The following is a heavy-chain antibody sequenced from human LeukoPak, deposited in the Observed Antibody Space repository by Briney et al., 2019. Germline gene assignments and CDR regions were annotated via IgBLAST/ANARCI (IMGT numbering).Heavy chain of an antibody. CDR3: TSHTGTGDAFRPFHI. CDR1: GFTFSTHD. Sequence: GGSLSLSCAASGFTFSTHDVNWVRQAPGKGLEWVSFINSRSSTIYYADSVKGRFTISRDNAKNSLYLQMNSLRAEDTAVYHCTSHTGTGDAFRPFHIWGQGTMVTVSS. V-gene: IGHV3-48*04. D-gene: IGHD2-21*02. CDR2: INSRSSTI. J-gene: IGHJ3*02.